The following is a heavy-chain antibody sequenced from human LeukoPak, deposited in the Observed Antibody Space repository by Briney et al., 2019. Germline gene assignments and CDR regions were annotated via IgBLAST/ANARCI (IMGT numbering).Heavy chain of an antibody. CDR2: IKSKTDGGTT. V-gene: IGHV3-15*01. Sequence: GGSLRLSCAASGFTFSNAWMSWVRQAPGKGLERVGRIKSKTDGGTTDYAAPVKGRFTISRDDSKSTLYLQMNSLKTEDTAVYYCTTAGYSYGEIDYWGQGTLVTVSS. J-gene: IGHJ4*02. CDR1: GFTFSNAW. D-gene: IGHD5-18*01. CDR3: TTAGYSYGEIDY.